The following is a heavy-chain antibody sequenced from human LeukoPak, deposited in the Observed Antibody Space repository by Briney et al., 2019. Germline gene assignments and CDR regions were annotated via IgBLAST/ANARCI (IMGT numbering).Heavy chain of an antibody. J-gene: IGHJ4*02. CDR1: GFPFSSYA. D-gene: IGHD5/OR15-5a*01. Sequence: PGRSLRLSCAASGFPFSSYAMHWVRQAPGKGLEWVAVIWYDGNNKYYADSVKGRFTISRDNSKNTFFLEMNSLRADDTAVYYCFSSLGSLHYWGQGTLVTVSS. CDR2: IWYDGNNK. V-gene: IGHV3-33*01. CDR3: FSSLGSLHY.